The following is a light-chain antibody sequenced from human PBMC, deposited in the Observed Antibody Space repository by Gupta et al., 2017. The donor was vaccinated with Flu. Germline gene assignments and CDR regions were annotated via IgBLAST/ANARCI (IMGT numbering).Light chain of an antibody. CDR1: KRLGTS. CDR3: QQTFTSRYT. V-gene: IGKV1-39*01. Sequence: DMLTLPCRASKRLGTSLSCYRQKPGHAPKLLIFVPSNRQTGVPSRLSGSGSGTAFTLTISGLKDEEFASYYCQQTFTSRYTFGLGSSLEIK. CDR2: VPS. J-gene: IGKJ2*01.